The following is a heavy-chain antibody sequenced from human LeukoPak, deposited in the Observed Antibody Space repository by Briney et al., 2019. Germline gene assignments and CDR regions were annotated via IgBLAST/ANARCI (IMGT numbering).Heavy chain of an antibody. Sequence: SETLSLTCTVSGGSISSVSYYWGWIRQPPGKGLEWIGTIYSGGSTYYNPSLKSRVTISVDRSKNQFSLKLSSVTAADTAVYYCARDLDSSGAFDIWGQGTMVTVSS. CDR2: IYSGGST. CDR3: ARDLDSSGAFDI. V-gene: IGHV4-39*07. J-gene: IGHJ3*02. D-gene: IGHD6-19*01. CDR1: GGSISSVSYY.